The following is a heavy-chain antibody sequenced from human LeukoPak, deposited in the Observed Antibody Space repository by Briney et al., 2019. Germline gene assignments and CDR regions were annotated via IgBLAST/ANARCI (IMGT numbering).Heavy chain of an antibody. CDR3: ARDPSSGFWSGYPKGNWFDP. D-gene: IGHD3-3*01. CDR1: GDSMEIDY. V-gene: IGHV4-4*07. Sequence: PSETLSLTCSVSGDSMEIDYWTWIRQPAGKGLEWIGRIYNSGSTNYNPSLKSRVTISVDTSKNQFSLKLSSVTAADTAVYYCARDPSSGFWSGYPKGNWFDPWGQGTLVTVSS. CDR2: IYNSGST. J-gene: IGHJ5*02.